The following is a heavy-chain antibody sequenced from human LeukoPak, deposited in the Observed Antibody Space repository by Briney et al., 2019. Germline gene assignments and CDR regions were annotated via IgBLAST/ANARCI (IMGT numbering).Heavy chain of an antibody. CDR3: ARDYDSSGTFDY. J-gene: IGHJ4*02. D-gene: IGHD3-22*01. CDR1: GGSISGYY. CDR2: IYYSGST. V-gene: IGHV4-59*01. Sequence: SETLSLTCTASGGSISGYYWSWIRQPPGKGLEWIGYIYYSGSTNYNPSLKSRVTISVDTSKNQFSLKLSSVTAADTAVYYCARDYDSSGTFDYWGQGTLVPVSS.